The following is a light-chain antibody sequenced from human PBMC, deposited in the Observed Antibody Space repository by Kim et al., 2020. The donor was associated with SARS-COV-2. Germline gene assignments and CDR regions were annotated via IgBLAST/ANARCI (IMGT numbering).Light chain of an antibody. J-gene: IGLJ2*01. V-gene: IGLV1-36*01. Sequence: QSVLTQPPSVSEAPRQRVTISCSGSSSNIGNNAVNWYQQLPGKAPKLLIYYNDLLPSGVSDRFSGSKSGTSASLAISGLQSEDEADYYCSAWDDSLNGPIFGGGTPLTVL. CDR2: YND. CDR1: SSNIGNNA. CDR3: SAWDDSLNGPI.